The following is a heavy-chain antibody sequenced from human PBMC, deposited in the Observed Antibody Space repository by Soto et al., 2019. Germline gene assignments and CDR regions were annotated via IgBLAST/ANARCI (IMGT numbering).Heavy chain of an antibody. D-gene: IGHD2-2*01. CDR3: ARYCSSTSCYYCDY. CDR2: IYSGGST. Sequence: GGSLRLSCAASGFTVSSNYMSWVRQAPGKGLEWVSVIYSGGSTYYADSVKGRFTISRLNSKNTLYLQMNSLRAEDTAGYYCARYCSSTSCYYCDYWGRGTLVTVSS. CDR1: GFTVSSNY. V-gene: IGHV3-53*04. J-gene: IGHJ4*02.